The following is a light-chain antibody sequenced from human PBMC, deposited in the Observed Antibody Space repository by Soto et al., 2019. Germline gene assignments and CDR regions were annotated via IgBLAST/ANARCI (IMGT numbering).Light chain of an antibody. V-gene: IGLV2-23*02. J-gene: IGLJ3*02. CDR3: ASYAGGTNFMV. CDR1: KSDIGIYNL. CDR2: EVN. Sequence: QSALTQPASVSGSLGQSITISCTGSKSDIGIYNLVSWYQQDPGKAPKLIIFEVNKRPSRISSRFSGSKSANTASLTIAGLQSDDESKNYCASYAGGTNFMVFGGGTKLTVL.